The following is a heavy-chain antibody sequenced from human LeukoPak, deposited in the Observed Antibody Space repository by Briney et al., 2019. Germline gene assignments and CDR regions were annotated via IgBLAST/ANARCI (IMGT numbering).Heavy chain of an antibody. CDR1: GFTFSSYS. V-gene: IGHV3-21*01. J-gene: IGHJ6*03. D-gene: IGHD6-6*01. CDR2: ISSSSSYI. CDR3: ARTIVRAARPQYYYYYYMDV. Sequence: GVLRLSCAASGFTFSSYSMNWVRQALGKGLEWVSSISSSSSYIYYADSVKGRFTISRDNAKNSLYLQMNSLRAEDTAVYYCARTIVRAARPQYYYYYYMDVWGQGTLVTVSS.